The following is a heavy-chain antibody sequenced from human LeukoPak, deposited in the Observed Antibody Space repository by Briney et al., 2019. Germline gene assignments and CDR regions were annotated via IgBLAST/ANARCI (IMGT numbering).Heavy chain of an antibody. J-gene: IGHJ3*02. CDR3: AARIAAAAVDI. V-gene: IGHV4-38-2*02. D-gene: IGHD6-13*01. CDR1: GYPISSGYY. CDR2: IYHSGST. Sequence: SETLSLTCTVSGYPISSGYYWGWIRQPPGKGLEWIGSIYHSGSTYYNPSLKSRVTISVDTSKNQFSLKLSSVTAADTAVYYCAARIAAAAVDIWGQGTMVTVSS.